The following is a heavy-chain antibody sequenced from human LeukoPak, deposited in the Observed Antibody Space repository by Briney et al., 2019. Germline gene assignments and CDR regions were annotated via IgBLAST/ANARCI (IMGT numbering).Heavy chain of an antibody. J-gene: IGHJ4*02. V-gene: IGHV4-59*12. Sequence: SETLSLTCTVSGGSISSYYWSWIRQPPGKGLEWIGYIYYSGSTNYNPSLKSRVTMSVDTSKNQFSLKLSSVTAADTAVYYCARDCTNGVCYTFDYWGQGTLVTVSS. CDR1: GGSISSYY. CDR2: IYYSGST. D-gene: IGHD2-8*01. CDR3: ARDCTNGVCYTFDY.